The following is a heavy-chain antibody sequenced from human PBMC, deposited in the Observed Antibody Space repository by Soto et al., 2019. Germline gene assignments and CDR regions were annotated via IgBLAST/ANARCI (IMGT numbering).Heavy chain of an antibody. CDR1: GGSISSGDYY. CDR3: ARVYYYGSGSYYNFFDY. V-gene: IGHV4-30-4*01. J-gene: IGHJ4*02. D-gene: IGHD3-10*01. Sequence: SETLSLTCTVSGGSISSGDYYWSWIRQPPGKGLEWIGYIYYSGSTYYNPSLKSRVTISVDTSKNQFSLKLSSVTAADTAVYYCARVYYYGSGSYYNFFDYWGQGALVTVSS. CDR2: IYYSGST.